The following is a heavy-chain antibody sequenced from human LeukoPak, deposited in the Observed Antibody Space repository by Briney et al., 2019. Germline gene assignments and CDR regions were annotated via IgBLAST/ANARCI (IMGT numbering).Heavy chain of an antibody. CDR3: ARVPAARPGWVDY. CDR1: GGSISSYY. D-gene: IGHD6-6*01. CDR2: IYYSGST. J-gene: IGHJ4*02. V-gene: IGHV4-59*01. Sequence: SETLSLTCTVSGGSISSYYWSWIRQPPGKGLEWIGYIYYSGSTNYNPSLKSRVTISVDTSKNQFSLKLSSVTAADTAVYYCARVPAARPGWVDYWGQGTLVTVSS.